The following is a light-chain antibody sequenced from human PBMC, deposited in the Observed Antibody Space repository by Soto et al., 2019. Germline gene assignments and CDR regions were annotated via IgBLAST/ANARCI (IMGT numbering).Light chain of an antibody. CDR2: KAS. V-gene: IGKV1-5*03. Sequence: DIQMTPSPSTLYASVGDRVTITCRASQSISSWLAWYQQKPGKAPKLLIYKASSLESGVPSRFSGSGSGTEFTLTISSLQPDDFATYYCQQYNSYPVTFGQGTKVEIK. CDR1: QSISSW. J-gene: IGKJ1*01. CDR3: QQYNSYPVT.